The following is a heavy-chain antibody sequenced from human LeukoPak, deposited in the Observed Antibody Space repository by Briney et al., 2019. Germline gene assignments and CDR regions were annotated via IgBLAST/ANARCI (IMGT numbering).Heavy chain of an antibody. CDR1: GFTFSSYG. CDR3: AKDIGLVGATRYYFDY. J-gene: IGHJ4*02. CDR2: IWYDGSNK. D-gene: IGHD1-26*01. Sequence: PGRSLRLSCAASGFTFSSYGMHWVRQAPGKGLEWVAVIWYDGSNKYCADSVKGRFTISRDNSQNTLYLQMNSLRVEDTAVYYCAKDIGLVGATRYYFDYWGQGTLVTVSS. V-gene: IGHV3-33*06.